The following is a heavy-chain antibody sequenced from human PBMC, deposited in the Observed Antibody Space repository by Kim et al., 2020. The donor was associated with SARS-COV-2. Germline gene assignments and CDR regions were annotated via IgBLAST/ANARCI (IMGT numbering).Heavy chain of an antibody. CDR3: ASEWSGYEYYFDY. J-gene: IGHJ4*02. D-gene: IGHD3-3*01. Sequence: ADSVKGRFTISRDNSENTLYLQMNSLRAEDTAVYYCASEWSGYEYYFDYWGQGTLVTVSS. V-gene: IGHV3-30*01.